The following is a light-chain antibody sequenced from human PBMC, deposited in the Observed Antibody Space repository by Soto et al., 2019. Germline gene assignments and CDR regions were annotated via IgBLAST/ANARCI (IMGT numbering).Light chain of an antibody. V-gene: IGKV4-1*01. CDR2: WAS. CDR1: QIALFIASNKNY. CDR3: QQYFSIPMFT. J-gene: IGKJ2*01. Sequence: DVVLTQSPDSLSLSLGETATITFKTTQIALFIASNKNYIAWYQRRPGQPLKLLFYWASTRASGVPERFSGSGSGTDFTLTISSLQPDDAAIYYCQQYFSIPMFTFAQGTKVDIK.